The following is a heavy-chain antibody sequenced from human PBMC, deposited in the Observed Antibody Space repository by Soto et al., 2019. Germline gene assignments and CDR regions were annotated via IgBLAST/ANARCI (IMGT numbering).Heavy chain of an antibody. CDR2: IYYSGST. V-gene: IGHV4-31*03. J-gene: IGHJ6*03. CDR1: GGSISSGGYY. Sequence: QVQLQESGPGLVKPSQTLSLTCTVSGGSISSGGYYWSWIRQHPGKGLEWIGYIYYSGSTYYNPSLKRRVTISVDTSKNQFSRKLSSVTAADTAVYYCARARGRPVLRYCDWLPDNMDVWGKGTTVTVSS. D-gene: IGHD3-9*01. CDR3: ARARGRPVLRYCDWLPDNMDV.